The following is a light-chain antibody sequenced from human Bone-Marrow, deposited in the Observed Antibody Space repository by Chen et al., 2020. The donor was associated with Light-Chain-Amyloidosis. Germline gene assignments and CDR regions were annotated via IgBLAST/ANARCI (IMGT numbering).Light chain of an antibody. Sequence: QSALTPPASVSGSPGHPSTTSCTGPSSDVGGDNHVSWYQQHPDKAPKLMIYEVTNRPSWVPDRFSGSKSDNTASLTISGLQTEDEADYFCSSYTITNTLVFGSGTRVTVL. CDR2: EVT. J-gene: IGLJ1*01. V-gene: IGLV2-14*01. CDR1: SSDVGGDNH. CDR3: SSYTITNTLV.